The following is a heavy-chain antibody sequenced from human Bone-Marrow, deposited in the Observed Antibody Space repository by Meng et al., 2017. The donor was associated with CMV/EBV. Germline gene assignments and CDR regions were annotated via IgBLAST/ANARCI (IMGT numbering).Heavy chain of an antibody. CDR1: GFTFSSYA. CDR2: IIPILGIA. J-gene: IGHJ4*02. CDR3: ARVGHYYDSSGYYSPY. V-gene: IGHV1-69*04. Sequence: KISCAASGFTFSSYAMHWVRQAPGQGLEWMGRIIPILGIANYAQKFQGRVTITADKSTSTAYMELSSLRSEDTAVYYCARVGHYYDSSGYYSPYWGQGTLVTLSS. D-gene: IGHD3-22*01.